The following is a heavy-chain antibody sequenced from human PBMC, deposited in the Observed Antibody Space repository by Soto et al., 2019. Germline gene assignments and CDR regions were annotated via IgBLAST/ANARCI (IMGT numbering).Heavy chain of an antibody. V-gene: IGHV4-59*01. J-gene: IGHJ6*02. D-gene: IGHD2-2*01. CDR3: ATMKYCSSTSCYGGSWDYGMDV. Sequence: ETLPLTGTVSGGSISSYYWSWIRQPPGKGLEWIGYIYYSGSTNYNPSLKSRVTISVDTSKNQFSLKLSSVTAADTAGYYCATMKYCSSTSCYGGSWDYGMDVWGQGTTVTVSS. CDR1: GGSISSYY. CDR2: IYYSGST.